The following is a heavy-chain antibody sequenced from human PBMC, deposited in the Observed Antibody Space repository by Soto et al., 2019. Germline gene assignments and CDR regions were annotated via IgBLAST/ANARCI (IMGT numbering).Heavy chain of an antibody. V-gene: IGHV1-8*01. CDR3: ARGQRGGSYVDP. Sequence: ASVKVSCKASGYTFTSFDINWVRQATGQGLEWMGWMNPKSGATGYAQKFQGRVTMTRDTSITTAYMELSGLRSEDTAVYYCARGQRGGSYVDPWGQGTLVTVS. J-gene: IGHJ5*02. D-gene: IGHD1-26*01. CDR1: GYTFTSFD. CDR2: MNPKSGAT.